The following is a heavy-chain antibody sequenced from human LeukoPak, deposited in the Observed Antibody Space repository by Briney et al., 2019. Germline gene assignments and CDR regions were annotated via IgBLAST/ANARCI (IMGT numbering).Heavy chain of an antibody. CDR1: GYNFTAFY. Sequence: ASVKVSCKASGYNFTAFYIHWWRQAPEQGREWMGIINPSDGDTIVAQNYQDRVAVTKDTAASTAYLELSSLRSDDMAVYYCARDGGDYNAGSENYYNLDLWGQGTLVTVSS. CDR3: ARDGGDYNAGSENYYNLDL. J-gene: IGHJ4*02. CDR2: INPSDGDT. D-gene: IGHD3-10*01. V-gene: IGHV1-46*01.